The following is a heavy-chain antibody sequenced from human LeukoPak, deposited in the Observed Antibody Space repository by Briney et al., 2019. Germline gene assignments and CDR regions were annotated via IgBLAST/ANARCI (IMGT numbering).Heavy chain of an antibody. CDR1: GYTFTSYG. J-gene: IGHJ6*02. CDR2: ISAYNGNT. D-gene: IGHD3-9*01. CDR3: ARDKGYDILTGYPVNYFYGMDV. Sequence: ASVKVSCKASGYTFTSYGISWVRQAPGQGLEWMGWISAYNGNTNYAQKLQGRDTMTTDTSTSTAYMELRSLRSDDTAVYYCARDKGYDILTGYPVNYFYGMDVWGQGTTVTVSS. V-gene: IGHV1-18*01.